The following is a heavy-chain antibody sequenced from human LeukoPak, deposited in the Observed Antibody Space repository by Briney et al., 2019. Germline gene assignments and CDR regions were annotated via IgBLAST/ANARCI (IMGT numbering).Heavy chain of an antibody. Sequence: GRSLRLSCAAAGFTFSSYGMRWVRQAPGKGLEWVAVISYDGSNKYYADSVKGRFTISRDNSKNTLYLQMNSLRAEDTAVYYCAKQRGYGAIFDYWGQGTLVTVSS. CDR2: ISYDGSNK. V-gene: IGHV3-30*18. CDR3: AKQRGYGAIFDY. J-gene: IGHJ4*02. CDR1: GFTFSSYG. D-gene: IGHD4-17*01.